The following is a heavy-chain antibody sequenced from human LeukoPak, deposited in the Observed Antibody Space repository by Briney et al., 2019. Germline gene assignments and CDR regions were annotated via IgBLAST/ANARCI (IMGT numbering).Heavy chain of an antibody. V-gene: IGHV1-69*04. CDR1: GGTFSSYA. CDR2: IIPILGIG. D-gene: IGHD5-18*01. Sequence: SVKVSCKASGGTFSSYAISWVRQAPGQGLEWMGRIIPILGIGNYAQKFQGRVTITADKSTSTAYMELSSLRSEDTAVYYCARDRGYSYGRPDNWFDPWGQGTLVTVSS. CDR3: ARDRGYSYGRPDNWFDP. J-gene: IGHJ5*02.